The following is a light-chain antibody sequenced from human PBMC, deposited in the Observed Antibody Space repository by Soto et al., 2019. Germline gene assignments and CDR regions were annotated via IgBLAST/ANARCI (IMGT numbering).Light chain of an antibody. V-gene: IGKV3-11*01. CDR3: KQRSNWPL. J-gene: IGKJ5*01. CDR1: QGVSSY. Sequence: EIVLTHSPSTLSLSPVERATLSFMASQGVSSYLAWYQQKPGQAPRLLIYDASNRATGIPARFSGSGSGKDFTLTISSLEPEDFAVYYCKQRSNWPLFGQGTRLEIK. CDR2: DAS.